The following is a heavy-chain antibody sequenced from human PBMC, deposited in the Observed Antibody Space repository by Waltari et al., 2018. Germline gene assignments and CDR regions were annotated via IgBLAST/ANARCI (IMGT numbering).Heavy chain of an antibody. J-gene: IGHJ3*02. Sequence: EVQLVESGGGLAQPGGSMRLAWGASGFHFSRYSVNWVRQAPGKGLDWVSYISAGSDNKRYADSVEGRFSISRDNTRNSLSLQMNSLRVEDTAVYYCVRDHRFAFDNWGQGTVVSVSS. CDR1: GFHFSRYS. V-gene: IGHV3-48*04. CDR2: ISAGSDNK. CDR3: VRDHRFAFDN.